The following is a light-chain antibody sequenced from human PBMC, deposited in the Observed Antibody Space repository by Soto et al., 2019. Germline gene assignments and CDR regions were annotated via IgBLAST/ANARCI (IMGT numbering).Light chain of an antibody. CDR3: QQHNDFPLT. CDR1: QNITNW. J-gene: IGKJ4*01. Sequence: DIQMTQSPSTLSASVGDRVTITCRASQNITNWLAWYQQKPGKAPNLVIYKASTLESGGPSRFSASSSGTEFTLTISSLQPDDFATCYCQQHNDFPLTVGGGTKVEIK. V-gene: IGKV1-5*03. CDR2: KAS.